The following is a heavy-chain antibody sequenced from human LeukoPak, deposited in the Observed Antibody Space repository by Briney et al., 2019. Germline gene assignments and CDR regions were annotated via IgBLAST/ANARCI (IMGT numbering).Heavy chain of an antibody. CDR2: INTITGKS. Sequence: ASVKVSCKASGGTFSSYAISWVRQAPGQGLEWMGWINTITGKSAYAQGFTGRYVFSSDTSVSTAYLEINSLKAEDAAVYYCARDPPRAAAGTDYWGQGTLVTVSS. V-gene: IGHV7-4-1*02. J-gene: IGHJ4*02. CDR3: ARDPPRAAAGTDY. D-gene: IGHD6-13*01. CDR1: GGTFSSYA.